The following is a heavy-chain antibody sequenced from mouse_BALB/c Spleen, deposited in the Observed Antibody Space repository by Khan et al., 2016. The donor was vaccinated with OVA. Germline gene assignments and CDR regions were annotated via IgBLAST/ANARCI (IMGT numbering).Heavy chain of an antibody. CDR3: ARPPYFSYTLDH. V-gene: IGHV9-3-1*01. CDR2: INTYTGEP. Sequence: QIKLVQSGPELKKPRETVKISCKASGYSFTNYGMNWVKQSPGKALKWMGWINTYTGEPTYADDFKGRFAFSLETSASTAYLQINNLKNEDTATYFCARPPYFSYTLDHWGQGTSVTVSS. CDR1: GYSFTNYG. J-gene: IGHJ4*01. D-gene: IGHD2-10*01.